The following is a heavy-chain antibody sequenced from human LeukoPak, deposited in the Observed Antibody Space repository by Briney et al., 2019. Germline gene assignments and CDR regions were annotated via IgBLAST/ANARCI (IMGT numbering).Heavy chain of an antibody. D-gene: IGHD3-10*01. CDR2: ISGGGGNT. Sequence: GGSLRLSCAASGFTFTSYALSWVRQAPGKGLEWVSTISGGGGNTYYADSVKGRFTISRDISKNMLYLQMNSLRAEDTAVYYCAKDGDIWLGDLNWFDPWGQGTLVTASS. J-gene: IGHJ5*02. CDR3: AKDGDIWLGDLNWFDP. V-gene: IGHV3-23*01. CDR1: GFTFTSYA.